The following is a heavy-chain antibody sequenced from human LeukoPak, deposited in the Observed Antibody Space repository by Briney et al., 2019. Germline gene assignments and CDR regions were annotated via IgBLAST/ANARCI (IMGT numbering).Heavy chain of an antibody. J-gene: IGHJ4*02. CDR3: TTDGVGVEGATYDN. Sequence: GGSLRLSCVASGFTFSDAWMNWVRQAPGKGLEWVGRIKSKSDGRTTDYAAPVKGRFTISRDDSKNTLYLQMNSLKTEDTAVYYCTTDGVGVEGATYDNWGQGTLVSVSS. CDR1: GFTFSDAW. CDR2: IKSKSDGRTT. V-gene: IGHV3-15*01. D-gene: IGHD1-26*01.